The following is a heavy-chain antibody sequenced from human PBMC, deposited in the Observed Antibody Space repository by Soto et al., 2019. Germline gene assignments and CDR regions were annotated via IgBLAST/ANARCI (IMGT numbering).Heavy chain of an antibody. CDR2: IYYSGST. CDR3: ARCPMAPVGFGFWSGYDPDY. Sequence: QLQLQESGPGLVKPSETLSLTCTVSGGSISSSSYYWGWIRQPPGKGLEWIGSIYYSGSTYYNPSLKSRVTISVDTSKNQFSVKLSSVTAADTAVYYCARCPMAPVGFGFWSGYDPDYWGQGTLVTVSS. V-gene: IGHV4-39*01. J-gene: IGHJ4*02. D-gene: IGHD3-3*01. CDR1: GGSISSSSYY.